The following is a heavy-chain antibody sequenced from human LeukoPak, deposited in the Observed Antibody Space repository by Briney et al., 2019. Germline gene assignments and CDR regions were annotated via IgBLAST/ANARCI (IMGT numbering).Heavy chain of an antibody. J-gene: IGHJ4*02. D-gene: IGHD7-27*01. CDR1: GFSFSDYW. CDR3: AAWGLHNY. Sequence: PGGSLRLSCSASGFSFSDYWMNWVRQAPGKGPEWVANINLGGSAKLYVDSVKGRCTISRDDAKNSLYLQMNSLRGEYTAVYYWAAWGLHNYWGQGTLVTISS. CDR2: INLGGSAK. V-gene: IGHV3-7*01.